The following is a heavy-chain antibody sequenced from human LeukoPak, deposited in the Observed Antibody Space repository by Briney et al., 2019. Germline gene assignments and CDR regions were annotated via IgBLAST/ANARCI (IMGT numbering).Heavy chain of an antibody. CDR3: ARHSGALFGPKDV. V-gene: IGHV4-39*01. Sequence: PSETLSLTCTVSGVSISSRSYYWGWVRQPPGKGLEWIGVVHSSAYTYYNPSLKSRVTISVDTSKSHFSLILTSVTAADTALYYCARHSGALFGPKDVWGQGTTVTVSS. CDR1: GVSISSRSYY. CDR2: VHSSAYT. J-gene: IGHJ6*02. D-gene: IGHD3-3*01.